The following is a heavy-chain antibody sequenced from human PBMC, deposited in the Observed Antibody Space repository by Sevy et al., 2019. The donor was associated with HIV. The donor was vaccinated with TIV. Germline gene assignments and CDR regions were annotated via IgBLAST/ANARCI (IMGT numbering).Heavy chain of an antibody. CDR3: AKVGSSSGWRNYYYYYMDV. V-gene: IGHV3-33*06. J-gene: IGHJ6*03. CDR1: GFTFSSYG. CDR2: IWYDGSNK. D-gene: IGHD6-19*01. Sequence: GGSLRLSCAASGFTFSSYGMHWVRQAPGKGLEWVAVIWYDGSNKYYADSVKGRFTISRDNSKNTWYLQMNSRRAEDTAVYDGAKVGSSSGWRNYYYYYMDVWGKGTTVTVSS.